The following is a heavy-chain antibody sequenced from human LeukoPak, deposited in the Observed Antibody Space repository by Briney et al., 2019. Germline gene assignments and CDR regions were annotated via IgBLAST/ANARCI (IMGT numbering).Heavy chain of an antibody. Sequence: SVKVSCKASGGTFSSYAISWVRQAPGQGLEWMGGIIPIFGTANYAQKFQGRVTITADKSTSTAYMELSSLRSEDTAVYYCARGSMVRGVIIIYYYYYMDVWGKGTTVTISS. D-gene: IGHD3-10*01. CDR3: ARGSMVRGVIIIYYYYYMDV. CDR1: GGTFSSYA. V-gene: IGHV1-69*06. CDR2: IIPIFGTA. J-gene: IGHJ6*03.